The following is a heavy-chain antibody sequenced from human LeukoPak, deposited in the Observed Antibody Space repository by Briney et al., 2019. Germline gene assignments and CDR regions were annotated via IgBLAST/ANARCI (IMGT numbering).Heavy chain of an antibody. D-gene: IGHD3-9*01. CDR3: ARDHYDILTGYYPDY. CDR1: GYTFTSYG. V-gene: IGHV1-18*04. CDR2: ISAYNGNT. J-gene: IGHJ4*02. Sequence: ASVKDSCKASGYTFTSYGISWVRQAPGQGLEWMGWISAYNGNTNYAQKLQGRVTMTTDTSTSTAYMELRSLRSDDTAVYYCARDHYDILTGYYPDYWGQGTLVTVSS.